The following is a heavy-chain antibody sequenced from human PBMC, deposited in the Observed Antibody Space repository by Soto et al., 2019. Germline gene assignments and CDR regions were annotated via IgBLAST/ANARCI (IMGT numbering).Heavy chain of an antibody. CDR2: VSSNGVGT. CDR1: GFTLSGYA. V-gene: IGHV3-64*01. Sequence: GGSLRLSCAASGFTLSGYAMDWVRQAPGKGLEYVSGVSSNGVGTYYANSVQGRFTIARDNSKNTVYLQMGSLRPEDMAVYYCARRARPDFYYMDVWGKGTTVTVSS. J-gene: IGHJ6*03. CDR3: ARRARPDFYYMDV. D-gene: IGHD6-6*01.